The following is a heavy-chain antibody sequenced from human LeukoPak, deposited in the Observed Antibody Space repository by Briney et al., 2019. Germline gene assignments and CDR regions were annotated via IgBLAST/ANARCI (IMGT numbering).Heavy chain of an antibody. D-gene: IGHD4-11*01. CDR1: GYTFTNYD. Sequence: ASVKISCKAAGYTFTNYDIKWGRQATGQGLEWMVWMNTDSGKTGYAQKFQGRVTMTRNTSISTASMELSSLRSEDTAVYYCARGSRGSNSPYTYFDPWGQGTPVTVSS. CDR3: ARGSRGSNSPYTYFDP. CDR2: MNTDSGKT. J-gene: IGHJ5*02. V-gene: IGHV1-8*01.